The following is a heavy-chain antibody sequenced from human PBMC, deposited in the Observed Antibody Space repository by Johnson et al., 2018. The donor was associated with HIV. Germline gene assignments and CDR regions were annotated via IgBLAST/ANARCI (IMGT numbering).Heavy chain of an antibody. CDR3: ARGGRGVRITMIVVVPNDAFDI. D-gene: IGHD3-22*01. Sequence: EVQLVEFGGGLVQPGGSLRLSCAASGFTFSSYWMSWVRQAPGKGLEWVANIKQDGSEKYYVDSVKGRFTISRDNAKNSLYLQMNSLRAEDTAVYYCARGGRGVRITMIVVVPNDAFDIWGQGTMVTVSS. CDR1: GFTFSSYW. V-gene: IGHV3-7*01. CDR2: IKQDGSEK. J-gene: IGHJ3*02.